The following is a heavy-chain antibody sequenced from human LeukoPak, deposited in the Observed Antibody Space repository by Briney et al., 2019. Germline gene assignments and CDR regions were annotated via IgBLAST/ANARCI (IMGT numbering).Heavy chain of an antibody. D-gene: IGHD5-12*01. J-gene: IGHJ4*02. V-gene: IGHV3-23*01. CDR3: AKGAYDYIEIAYFDS. Sequence: QTGGSLRLSCAASGFTSTKYAMNWVRLAPGKGLEWVSVLIGSSGSTDYADSVKGRFTMSRDISKNTLFLQMNSLRAEDTAIYYCAKGAYDYIEIAYFDSWGQGTLVTVSS. CDR1: GFTSTKYA. CDR2: LIGSSGST.